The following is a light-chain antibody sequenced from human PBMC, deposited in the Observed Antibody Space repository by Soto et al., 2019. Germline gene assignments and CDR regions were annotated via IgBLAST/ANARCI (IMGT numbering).Light chain of an antibody. CDR3: QQSYSTPYT. CDR2: AAS. J-gene: IGKJ2*01. V-gene: IGKV1-39*01. Sequence: DIQLTQSPSSLSASVGDRVTMTCRASQSISRFLNWYQQEPGKAPKLLIYAASSLQSGVPSRFSGSGSGTEFTLTISSLQPGDFATYYCQQSYSTPYTFGQGTKLEI. CDR1: QSISRF.